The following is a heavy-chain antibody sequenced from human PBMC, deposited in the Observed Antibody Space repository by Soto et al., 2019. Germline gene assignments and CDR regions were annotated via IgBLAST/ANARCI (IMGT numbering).Heavy chain of an antibody. Sequence: SVKVSCKTSGHNFKKNVFTWVRQAPGQGLEWMGGTIPALGKTHYIEKFQGRVTITVDDATRTVYMEVRDLTSEDTAIYDCAKGPFRASGMDGWGQGTPVTVSS. CDR2: TIPALGKT. J-gene: IGHJ6*02. D-gene: IGHD3-10*01. CDR3: AKGPFRASGMDG. V-gene: IGHV1-69*10. CDR1: GHNFKKNV.